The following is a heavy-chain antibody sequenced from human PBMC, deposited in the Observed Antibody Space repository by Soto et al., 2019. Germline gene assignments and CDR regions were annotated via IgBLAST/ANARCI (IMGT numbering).Heavy chain of an antibody. Sequence: QVQLVESGGGVVQPGRSLRLSCAVSGFTVSTYGMHWVRKAPGKGLEWVAVISRDGGTKYYADYVKGRFTISRDNSRNTLFLEKNSLRGDDMAVYSCTGGVASGYRGQGPLVTVSS. J-gene: IGHJ1*01. D-gene: IGHD2-8*02. CDR3: TGGVASGY. V-gene: IGHV3-30*03. CDR2: ISRDGGTK. CDR1: GFTVSTYG.